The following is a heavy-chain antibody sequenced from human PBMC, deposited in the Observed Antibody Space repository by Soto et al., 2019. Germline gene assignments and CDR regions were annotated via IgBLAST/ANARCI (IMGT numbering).Heavy chain of an antibody. D-gene: IGHD2-2*01. Sequence: GGSLRRSGAASAFSFSSYAMSWVRQAPGKGRVWLSAISGSGSSTYYAYPVMCRFTTSRDNSNNTLYFHMNSLTAADTAVYYCATLPWSICYYFYYWRQGSLVTVSS. V-gene: IGHV3-23*01. CDR2: ISGSGSST. J-gene: IGHJ4*02. CDR1: AFSFSSYA. CDR3: ATLPWSICYYFYY.